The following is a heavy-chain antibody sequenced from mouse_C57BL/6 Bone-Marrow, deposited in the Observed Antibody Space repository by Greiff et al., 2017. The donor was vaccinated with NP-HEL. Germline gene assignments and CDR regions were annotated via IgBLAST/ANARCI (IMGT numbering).Heavy chain of an antibody. Sequence: EVQRVESGGGLVQPGGSLSLSCAASGFTFTDYYMSWVRQPPGKALEWLGFIRNKANGYTTEYSASVKGRFTISRDNSQSILYLQMNALRAEDSATYYCARWDGYFDDWGQGTTLTVSS. J-gene: IGHJ2*01. CDR1: GFTFTDYY. V-gene: IGHV7-3*01. D-gene: IGHD2-3*01. CDR2: IRNKANGYTT. CDR3: ARWDGYFDD.